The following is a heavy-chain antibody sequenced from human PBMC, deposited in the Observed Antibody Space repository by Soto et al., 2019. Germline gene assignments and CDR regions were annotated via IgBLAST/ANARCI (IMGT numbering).Heavy chain of an antibody. Sequence: QVQLVQSGAEVKKPGASVKVSCKVSGYTFTSYDINWVRQATGQGLEWMGWMNPNSGNTGYAQKFQGRVTMTRNTYISTAYMELSSLRSEDTAVYYCARELVPAAIYYGMDVWGQGTTVTVSS. CDR3: ARELVPAAIYYGMDV. CDR1: GYTFTSYD. J-gene: IGHJ6*02. V-gene: IGHV1-8*01. D-gene: IGHD2-2*01. CDR2: MNPNSGNT.